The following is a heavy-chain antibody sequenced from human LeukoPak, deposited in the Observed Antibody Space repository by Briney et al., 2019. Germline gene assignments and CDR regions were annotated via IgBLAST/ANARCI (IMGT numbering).Heavy chain of an antibody. CDR1: GGSISTYC. Sequence: SETLSLTCTVSGGSISTYCWNWIRQPPGKGLEWVGSMYYSGSTTYNPSFKSRVTISVDTSKNQFSLKLSSVTAADAAVYYCAGHAYYYDSSGSYEAFDIWGQGTMVTVSS. D-gene: IGHD3-22*01. J-gene: IGHJ3*02. CDR2: MYYSGST. V-gene: IGHV4-59*08. CDR3: AGHAYYYDSSGSYEAFDI.